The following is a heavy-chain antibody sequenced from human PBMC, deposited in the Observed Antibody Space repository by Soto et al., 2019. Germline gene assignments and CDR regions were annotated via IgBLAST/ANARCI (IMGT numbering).Heavy chain of an antibody. CDR1: GGSISSGGYY. J-gene: IGHJ5*02. D-gene: IGHD3-10*01. CDR2: IYYSGST. V-gene: IGHV4-31*03. CDR3: ARWGPHKTDGSHWFDP. Sequence: PSETLSLTCTVSGGSISSGGYYWSWIRQHPGKGLEWIGYIYYSGSTYYNPSLKSRVTISVDTSKNQFSLKLSSVTAADTAVYNCARWGPHKTDGSHWFDPLGQGTLVTVSS.